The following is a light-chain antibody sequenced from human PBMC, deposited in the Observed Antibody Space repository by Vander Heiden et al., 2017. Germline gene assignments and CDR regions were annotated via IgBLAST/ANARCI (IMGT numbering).Light chain of an antibody. CDR2: GAT. Sequence: EVVMTQSPATVSVSPGETATLSCGASQSVRSNLAWYQQKPGQPPRLLIYGATTRATGNPARFRGSGSGTEFTLTISSLQSEDFAVYYCQQNNYWPLTFGGGTKVEIK. J-gene: IGKJ4*01. CDR1: QSVRSN. V-gene: IGKV3-15*01. CDR3: QQNNYWPLT.